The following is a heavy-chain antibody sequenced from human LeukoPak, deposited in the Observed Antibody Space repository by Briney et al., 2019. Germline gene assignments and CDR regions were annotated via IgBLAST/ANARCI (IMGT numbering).Heavy chain of an antibody. CDR3: TTCLNGAGQPVAIYYYGMDV. D-gene: IGHD2-2*01. CDR2: FDPEDGET. J-gene: IGHJ6*02. V-gene: IGHV1-24*01. Sequence: ASVKVSCKVSGYTLTEMSIHWVRQAPGGALEWMGGFDPEDGETVYAPKFQGRVTMTEDTSADTAYMELSSLRSEDTAVYYCTTCLNGAGQPVAIYYYGMDVWGQGATVTVSS. CDR1: GYTLTEMS.